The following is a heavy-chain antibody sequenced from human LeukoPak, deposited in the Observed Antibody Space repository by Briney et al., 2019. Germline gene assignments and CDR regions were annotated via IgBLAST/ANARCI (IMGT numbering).Heavy chain of an antibody. V-gene: IGHV3-30*18. J-gene: IGHJ4*02. CDR3: AKDSSRRWQLTYYFDY. CDR1: GITLSAYG. D-gene: IGHD5-24*01. CDR2: ISSDGRTK. Sequence: GGSLRLSCAASGITLSAYGMHWVRQAPGKGLEWVAVISSDGRTKYSTDSVKGRFTISRDNSENRLHLQMSNVRVEDTAVYYCAKDSSRRWQLTYYFDYWGQGTLVTVSA.